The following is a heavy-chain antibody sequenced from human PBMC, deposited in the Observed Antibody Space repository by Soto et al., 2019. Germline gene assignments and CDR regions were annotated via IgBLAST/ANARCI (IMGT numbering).Heavy chain of an antibody. V-gene: IGHV2-5*02. J-gene: IGHJ6*02. D-gene: IGHD2-15*01. CDR3: AHKGGRGAGMDV. Sequence: SGPTLVNPTQTLTLTCTFSGFSVSTSGVGVAWIRQSPGKALEWLALIYWDNDKRYSPFLHSRVTITKDTSKNQVVLTMTNMEPVDTATYFCAHKGGRGAGMDVWG. CDR1: GFSVSTSGVG. CDR2: IYWDNDK.